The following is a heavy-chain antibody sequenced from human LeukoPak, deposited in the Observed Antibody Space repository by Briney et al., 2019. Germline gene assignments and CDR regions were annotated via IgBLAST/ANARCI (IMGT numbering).Heavy chain of an antibody. V-gene: IGHV3-30*18. CDR3: AKEPDTLTYN. D-gene: IGHD3-16*01. CDR2: MSYEGTYK. CDR1: GFTVSSNY. J-gene: IGHJ4*02. Sequence: GGSLRLSCAASGFTVSSNYMSWVRQAPGKGLEWVAVMSYEGTYKNYAEAVKGRFTISRDDSKNTLFLQMSSLRPEDTAVYYCAKEPDTLTYNWGQGTLVTVSS.